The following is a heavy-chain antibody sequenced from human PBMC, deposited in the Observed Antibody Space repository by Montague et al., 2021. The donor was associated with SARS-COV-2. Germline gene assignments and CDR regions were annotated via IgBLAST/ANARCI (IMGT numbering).Heavy chain of an antibody. V-gene: IGHV4-34*01. CDR3: ARNTEWLLWEDYYYGMDV. D-gene: IGHD5-12*01. CDR1: GGSFSGYY. CDR2: INHSGST. Sequence: SETLSLTCAVYGGSFSGYYWSWIRQPPGKGLEWIGEINHSGSTNYNPSLKSRVTISVDTSKNQFSLKLSSVTAADTAVYYCARNTEWLLWEDYYYGMDVWDQGTTVTVSS. J-gene: IGHJ6*02.